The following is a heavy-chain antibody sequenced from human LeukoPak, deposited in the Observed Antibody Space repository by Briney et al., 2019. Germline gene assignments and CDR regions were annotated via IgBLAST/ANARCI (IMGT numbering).Heavy chain of an antibody. CDR3: ARQGKGGSYSADKAFDI. J-gene: IGHJ3*02. D-gene: IGHD1-26*01. CDR1: GYIFTSYW. V-gene: IGHV5-51*01. CDR2: IYPGDSDT. Sequence: GESLKISCKGSGYIFTSYWIGWVRQMPGKGLEWMGIIYPGDSDTRYSPSFQGQVTISADKSISTAYLQWSSLKASDTAMYYCARQGKGGSYSADKAFDIWGQGTMVTVSS.